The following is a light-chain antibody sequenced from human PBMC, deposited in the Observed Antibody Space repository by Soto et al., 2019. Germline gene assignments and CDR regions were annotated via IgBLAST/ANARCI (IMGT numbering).Light chain of an antibody. CDR3: QHYNSYSEA. CDR1: QTISSW. Sequence: DIQMTQSPSTLSGSVGDRVTITCRASQTISSWLAWYQQKPGKAPKLLIYKASTLKSGVPSRFSGSGSGTDFTLTISSLQPDDFATYYCQHYNSYSEAFGQGTTVELK. CDR2: KAS. J-gene: IGKJ1*01. V-gene: IGKV1-5*03.